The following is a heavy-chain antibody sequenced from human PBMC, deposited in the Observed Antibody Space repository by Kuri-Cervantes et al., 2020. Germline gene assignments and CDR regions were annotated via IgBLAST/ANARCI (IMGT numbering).Heavy chain of an antibody. CDR1: GGSISSSSYY. V-gene: IGHV4-61*02. J-gene: IGHJ3*02. CDR3: AREEVFWNAFDI. Sequence: SETLSLTCTVSGGSISSSSYYWGWIRQPAGKGLEWIGRIYTSGSTNHNPSLKSRVAISVDTSKNQFSLKLTSVTAADTAMYYCAREEVFWNAFDIWGQGTMVTVSS. D-gene: IGHD1-1*01. CDR2: IYTSGST.